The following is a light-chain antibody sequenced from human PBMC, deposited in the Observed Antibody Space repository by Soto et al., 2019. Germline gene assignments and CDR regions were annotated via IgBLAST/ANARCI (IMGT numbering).Light chain of an antibody. CDR3: QHYDVYPYT. CDR2: QAS. J-gene: IGKJ2*01. Sequence: DIQMTQSPSTLSASVGDRVTITCRASQTVVNLAWYQQKPGKVPKLLIFQASTLETGVPSRFCGSGAGTEFTLSISSLQPDDFATYYCQHYDVYPYTFGQGTKLEIK. CDR1: QTVVNL. V-gene: IGKV1-5*01.